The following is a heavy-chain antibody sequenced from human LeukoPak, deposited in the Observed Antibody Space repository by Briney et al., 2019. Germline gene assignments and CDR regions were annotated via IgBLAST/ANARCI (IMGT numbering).Heavy chain of an antibody. D-gene: IGHD6-19*01. V-gene: IGHV3-7*01. Sequence: GGSLRLSCAASGFTFSTFWVNWVRQTPGKGMEWVANIKQDGSEKYYVDSVKGRFTITRDNAKNSLYLQMNSLRDEDTAVYYCARSSGWIIDFWGQGTLVTVYS. CDR3: ARSSGWIIDF. CDR2: IKQDGSEK. CDR1: GFTFSTFW. J-gene: IGHJ4*02.